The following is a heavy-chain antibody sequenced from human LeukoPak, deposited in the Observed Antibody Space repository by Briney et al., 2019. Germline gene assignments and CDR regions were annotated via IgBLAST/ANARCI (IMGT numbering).Heavy chain of an antibody. J-gene: IGHJ4*02. CDR3: AIKYDSSWYFPFDY. CDR2: IYPGDSDT. Sequence: GESLKISCKASGYTFTSYWIGWVRQMPGEGLEWMGIIYPGDSDTRYSPSFQGQVTISADKSIGTAYLQWSSLKASDTAMYYCAIKYDSSWYFPFDYWGQGTLVTVSS. D-gene: IGHD6-13*01. V-gene: IGHV5-51*01. CDR1: GYTFTSYW.